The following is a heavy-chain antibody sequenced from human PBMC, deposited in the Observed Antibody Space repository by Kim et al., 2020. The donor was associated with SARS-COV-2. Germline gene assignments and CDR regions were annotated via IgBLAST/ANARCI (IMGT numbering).Heavy chain of an antibody. V-gene: IGHV3-23*01. CDR2: ISGSGGST. J-gene: IGHJ3*02. Sequence: GGSLRLSCAASGFTFSSYAMSWVRQAPGKGLEWVSAISGSGGSTYYADSVKGRFTISRDNSKNTLYLQMNSLRAEDTAVYYCAKFLEAEWELRGDYAFDIWGQGTMVTVSS. CDR3: AKFLEAEWELRGDYAFDI. D-gene: IGHD1-26*01. CDR1: GFTFSSYA.